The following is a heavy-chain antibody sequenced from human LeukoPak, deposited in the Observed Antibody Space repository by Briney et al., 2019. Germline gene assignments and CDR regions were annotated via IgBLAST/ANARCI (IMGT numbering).Heavy chain of an antibody. Sequence: SETLSLTCAVYGGSFSGYYWSWIRQPPGKGLEWIGEINHSGSTNYNPSLKSRVTISVDTSKNQFSLKLSSVTAADTAVYYCARTFRGSGWFSIWGQGTMVTVSS. CDR1: GGSFSGYY. V-gene: IGHV4-34*01. CDR2: INHSGST. D-gene: IGHD6-19*01. CDR3: ARTFRGSGWFSI. J-gene: IGHJ3*02.